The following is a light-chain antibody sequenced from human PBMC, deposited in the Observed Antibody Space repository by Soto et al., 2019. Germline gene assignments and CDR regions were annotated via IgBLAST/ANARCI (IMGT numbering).Light chain of an antibody. J-gene: IGLJ1*01. CDR2: DVS. V-gene: IGLV2-14*01. CDR1: SSDVGGYKY. Sequence: CVLAQHASVAKPAGRSITISCTGTSSDVGGYKYVSWYQQHPGKAPKLMIYDVSNRPSGVSNRFSGPKSGNTASLTISGLQAEDEADYYSSSYTSSSTYVFGTGTKVTVL. CDR3: SSYTSSSTYV.